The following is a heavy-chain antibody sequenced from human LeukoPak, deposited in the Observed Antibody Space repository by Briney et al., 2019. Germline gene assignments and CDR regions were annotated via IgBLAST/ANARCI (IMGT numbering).Heavy chain of an antibody. CDR2: ISAENSNT. CDR1: VYTFTTYG. J-gene: IGHJ2*01. CDR3: ARDGYFDL. V-gene: IGHV1-18*01. Sequence: SVKVSCKASVYTFTTYGIAWGRQPPGQGLEGEGRISAENSNTNYAQNLQGRVTMTTDTSTTTAHMELRSLRFADTAVYYCARDGYFDLWGRGTLVTVSS.